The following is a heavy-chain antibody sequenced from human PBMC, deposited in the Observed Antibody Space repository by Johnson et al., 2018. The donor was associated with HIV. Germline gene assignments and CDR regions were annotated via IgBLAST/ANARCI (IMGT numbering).Heavy chain of an antibody. CDR1: GFTFVDYG. V-gene: IGHV3-20*04. J-gene: IGHJ3*02. Sequence: VQLVESGGGVIRPGGSLRLSCAASGFTFVDYGMSWVRQAPGKGLEWVSGINWNGVSTGYADSVKGRVTISRANAKNSLYLQLNSLRAEATALYYCARLVSSSFTHAFESWGQGTMVTVSS. CDR3: ARLVSSSFTHAFES. CDR2: INWNGVST. D-gene: IGHD3-22*01.